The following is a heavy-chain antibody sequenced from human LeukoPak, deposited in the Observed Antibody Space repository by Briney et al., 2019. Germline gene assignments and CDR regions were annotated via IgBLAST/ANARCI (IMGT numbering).Heavy chain of an antibody. Sequence: PGGSLRLFCAASGFTFSCYAMSWVRQAPGEGLEWVSAISGSGGSTYYADSVKGRFTISRDNSKNTLYLQMNSLRAEDTAVYYCAKLSSDSSGYYYWGQGTLVTVSS. CDR2: ISGSGGST. D-gene: IGHD3-22*01. CDR1: GFTFSCYA. CDR3: AKLSSDSSGYYY. V-gene: IGHV3-23*01. J-gene: IGHJ4*02.